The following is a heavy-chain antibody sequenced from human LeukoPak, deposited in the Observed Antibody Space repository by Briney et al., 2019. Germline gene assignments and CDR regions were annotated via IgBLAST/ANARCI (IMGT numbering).Heavy chain of an antibody. V-gene: IGHV4-34*01. D-gene: IGHD3-10*01. CDR1: GGSFTNYY. CDR2: INHSGST. CDR3: ARLGLLWFGEISTDY. J-gene: IGHJ4*02. Sequence: SETLSLTCAVYGGSFTNYYWSWIRQPPGKGLEWIGEINHSGSTKYNPSLKSRVTISIDTSKNQLSLKLSSVTAADTAVYYCARLGLLWFGEISTDYWGQGTLVTASS.